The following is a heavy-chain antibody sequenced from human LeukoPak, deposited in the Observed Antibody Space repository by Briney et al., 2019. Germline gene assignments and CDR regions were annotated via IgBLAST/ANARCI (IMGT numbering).Heavy chain of an antibody. CDR2: IYYSGST. J-gene: IGHJ4*02. CDR3: ARHKNDYVWGSYRPTSYFDY. CDR1: GGSISSSSYY. V-gene: IGHV4-39*01. Sequence: SETLSLTCTVSGGSISSSSYYWGWIRQPPGKGLEWIGSIYYSGSTYYNPSLKSRVTISVDTSKNQFSLKLSSVTAADTAVYYCARHKNDYVWGSYRPTSYFDYWGQGTLVTVSS. D-gene: IGHD3-16*02.